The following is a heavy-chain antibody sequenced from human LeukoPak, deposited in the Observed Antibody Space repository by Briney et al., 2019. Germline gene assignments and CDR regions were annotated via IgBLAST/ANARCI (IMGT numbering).Heavy chain of an antibody. CDR2: INDDGSTT. CDR1: GFTFSRSW. Sequence: GGSLRLSCAASGFTFSRSWMHWVRQAPGKGLVWVSRINDDGSTTSYADSVKGRFTISRDNSKNTLYLQVDSPRAEDTAVYYCAIPGIAAAGETYLDYWGQGTLVTVSS. D-gene: IGHD6-13*01. V-gene: IGHV3-74*01. J-gene: IGHJ4*02. CDR3: AIPGIAAAGETYLDY.